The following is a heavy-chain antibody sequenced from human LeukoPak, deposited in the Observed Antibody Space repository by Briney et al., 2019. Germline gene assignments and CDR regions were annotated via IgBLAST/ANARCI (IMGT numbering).Heavy chain of an antibody. V-gene: IGHV4-59*01. J-gene: IGHJ4*02. CDR2: IYYTGST. Sequence: SETLSLTCTVSGGSISSYYWSWIRQPPGKGLEWIGYIYYTGSTNYNPSLKSRVTISVDTSKNQFSLKLSSVTPADTAVYYCARAFSSGWYPYSIGGLWFDYWGQGTLVTVSS. D-gene: IGHD6-19*01. CDR1: GGSISSYY. CDR3: ARAFSSGWYPYSIGGLWFDY.